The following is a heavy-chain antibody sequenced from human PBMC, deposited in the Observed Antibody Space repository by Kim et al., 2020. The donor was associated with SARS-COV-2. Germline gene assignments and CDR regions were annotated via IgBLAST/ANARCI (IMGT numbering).Heavy chain of an antibody. CDR3: VKEVGGRGGFQPTHFDY. V-gene: IGHV3-30*18. D-gene: IGHD1-26*01. J-gene: IGHJ4*01. Sequence: GGSLRLSCEASGFTFNIYGMHWVRQAPGKGLEWVAGLSYDGTNEYYADFVKGRFTISRDNSRSTLFLHMNSLRVEDTSLFFCVKEVGGRGGFQPTHFDY. CDR1: GFTFNIYG. CDR2: LSYDGTNE.